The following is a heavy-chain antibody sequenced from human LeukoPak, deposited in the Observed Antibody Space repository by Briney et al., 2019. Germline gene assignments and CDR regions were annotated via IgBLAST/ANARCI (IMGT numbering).Heavy chain of an antibody. CDR2: IIPIFGTT. CDR3: ASRPRESGAAAGFDY. D-gene: IGHD6-13*01. V-gene: IGHV1-69*05. Sequence: GASVKVSCKASGGTFSNYALSWVRQAPGQGLEWMGGIIPIFGTTNYAQKFQGRVTITTDESTGTAYMELISLRSEDTAVYYCASRPRESGAAAGFDYWGQGTLVTVSS. CDR1: GGTFSNYA. J-gene: IGHJ4*02.